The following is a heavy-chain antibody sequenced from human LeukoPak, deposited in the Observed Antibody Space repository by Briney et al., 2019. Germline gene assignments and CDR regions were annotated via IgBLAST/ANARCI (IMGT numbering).Heavy chain of an antibody. V-gene: IGHV1-69*06. D-gene: IGHD3-22*01. CDR3: ARGWDYDSGGRPTAYVY. CDR2: IIPIFGTA. Sequence: SVKVSCKASGGTFSSYAISWVRQAPGQGLEWMGGIIPIFGTANYAQKFQGRVTITADKSTSTVYMELNSLKSEDTAVYYCARGWDYDSGGRPTAYVYWGQGTLVTVSS. CDR1: GGTFSSYA. J-gene: IGHJ4*02.